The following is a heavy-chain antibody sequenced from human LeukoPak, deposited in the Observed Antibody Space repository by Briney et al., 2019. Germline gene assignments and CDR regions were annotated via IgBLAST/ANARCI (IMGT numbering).Heavy chain of an antibody. D-gene: IGHD3-3*01. V-gene: IGHV5-51*01. CDR1: GYSFTSYW. CDR2: IYPGDSDT. J-gene: IGHJ5*02. Sequence: GESLKISCKGSGYSFTSYWIGWVRQMPGKGLEWMGIIYPGDSDTRYSPSFQGRVTISADKSISTSYLQWSSLKASDTAMYYCARCPKRRITIFGVVTEFDPWGQGALVTVSS. CDR3: ARCPKRRITIFGVVTEFDP.